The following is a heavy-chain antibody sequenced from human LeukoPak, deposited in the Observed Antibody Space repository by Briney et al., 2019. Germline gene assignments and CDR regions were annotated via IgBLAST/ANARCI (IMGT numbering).Heavy chain of an antibody. CDR1: GFTFSSYS. CDR2: ISSSSSYI. D-gene: IGHD5-24*01. V-gene: IGHV3-21*01. CDR3: ARDGDGYNPLDY. J-gene: IGHJ4*02. Sequence: PGGSLRLSCAASGFTFSSYSMNWVRQAPGKGLEWVSSISSSSSYIYYADSVKGRFTISRDNAKNSLYLQMNSLRAEDTAVYYCARDGDGYNPLDYWGQGTLVTVSS.